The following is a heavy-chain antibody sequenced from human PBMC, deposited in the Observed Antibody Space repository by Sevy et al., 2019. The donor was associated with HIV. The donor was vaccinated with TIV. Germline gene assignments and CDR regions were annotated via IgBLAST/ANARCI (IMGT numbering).Heavy chain of an antibody. CDR3: TTGRGSITIFGVVIIGGDYYYGIDV. CDR1: GFTFSNAW. V-gene: IGHV3-15*07. Sequence: GGSLRLSCAASGFTFSNAWMNWVHQAPGKGLEWVGRIKSKTDGGTTDYAAPVKGRFTISRDDSKNTLYLQMNSLKTEDTAVYYCTTGRGSITIFGVVIIGGDYYYGIDVWGQGTTVTVSS. D-gene: IGHD3-3*01. J-gene: IGHJ6*02. CDR2: IKSKTDGGTT.